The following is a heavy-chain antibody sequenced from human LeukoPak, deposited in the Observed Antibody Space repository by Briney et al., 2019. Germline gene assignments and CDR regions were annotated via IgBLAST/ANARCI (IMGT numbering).Heavy chain of an antibody. J-gene: IGHJ6*03. CDR1: GFTFNSYP. Sequence: GGSLRLSCAASGFTFNSYPMHWVRQAPGKGLEYVSAISSNGGSTYYSRSVKGRFTISRDNSKNTLYLQMGSLRAEHMAVYYCARAAEGPGYFYYMDFWRKATTVTLCS. CDR3: ARAAEGPGYFYYMDF. V-gene: IGHV3-64*01. CDR2: ISSNGGST.